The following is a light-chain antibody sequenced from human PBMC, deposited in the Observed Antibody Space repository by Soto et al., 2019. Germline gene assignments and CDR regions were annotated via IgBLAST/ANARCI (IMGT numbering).Light chain of an antibody. CDR1: QTISNNY. J-gene: IGKJ1*01. CDR2: GAS. Sequence: EIVLTQSPGTLCLSPGERATLSCRASQTISNNYLAWYQQKPGQAPRLLIYGASRRATGIPDRISGSGSGTDFSLTISRLEPEDFAVYYCQQYDSSSWTFDQGTKVDIK. V-gene: IGKV3-20*01. CDR3: QQYDSSSWT.